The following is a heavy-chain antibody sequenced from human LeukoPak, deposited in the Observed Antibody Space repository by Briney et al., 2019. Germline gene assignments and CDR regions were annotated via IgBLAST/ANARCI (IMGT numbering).Heavy chain of an antibody. CDR1: GFTFSSYA. CDR2: ISYDGSNK. Sequence: GGSLRLPCAASGFTFSSYAMHWVRQAPGKGLEWVAVISYDGSNKYYADSVKGRFTISRDNSKNTLYLQMNSLRAEDTAVYYCARDQGRYSYGYAFDYWGQGTLVTVSS. J-gene: IGHJ4*02. D-gene: IGHD5-18*01. V-gene: IGHV3-30*04. CDR3: ARDQGRYSYGYAFDY.